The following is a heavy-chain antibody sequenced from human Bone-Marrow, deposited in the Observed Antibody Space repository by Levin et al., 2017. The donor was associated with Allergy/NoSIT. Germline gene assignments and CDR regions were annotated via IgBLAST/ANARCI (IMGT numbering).Heavy chain of an antibody. CDR3: AREPGYCSGGSCYGGWFDP. CDR2: IYHRGST. D-gene: IGHD2-15*01. J-gene: IGHJ5*02. V-gene: IGHV4-34*01. CDR1: GGSFSDYY. Sequence: SCAVYGGSFSDYYWSWIRQPPGKGLEWIGEIYHRGSTYYNPSLKSRVTISADTSKNQFSLKLSSVTAADTAVYYCAREPGYCSGGSCYGGWFDPWGQGTLVTVSS.